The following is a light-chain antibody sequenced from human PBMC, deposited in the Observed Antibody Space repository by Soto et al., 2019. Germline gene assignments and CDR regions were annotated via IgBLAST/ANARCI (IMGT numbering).Light chain of an antibody. J-gene: IGKJ2*01. Sequence: DIQMTQSPSTLSASVGDRVTITCRASQSIRNLLAWYQQKPGKAPRLLIYKASSLDSGVPSRFSGSGSGTEFTLTISSLQPDDLATYYCQQYDSYSPYTFGQGTKLEIK. CDR2: KAS. V-gene: IGKV1-5*03. CDR1: QSIRNL. CDR3: QQYDSYSPYT.